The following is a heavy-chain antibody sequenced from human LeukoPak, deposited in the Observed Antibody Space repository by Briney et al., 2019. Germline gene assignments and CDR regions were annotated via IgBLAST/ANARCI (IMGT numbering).Heavy chain of an antibody. V-gene: IGHV3-7*01. CDR2: IKQDGSEK. CDR3: ARGPDYYYYYMDV. Sequence: PGGSLRLSCAAFGFTFSSYGMHWVRQAPGKGLEWVANIKQDGSEKYYVDSVKGRFTISRDNAKNSLYLQMNSLRAEDTAVYYCARGPDYYYYYMDVWGKGTTVTVSS. CDR1: GFTFSSYG. D-gene: IGHD1-14*01. J-gene: IGHJ6*03.